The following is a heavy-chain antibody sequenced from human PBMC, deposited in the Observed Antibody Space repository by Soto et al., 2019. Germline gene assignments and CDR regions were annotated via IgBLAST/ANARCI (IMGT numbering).Heavy chain of an antibody. CDR1: GLNFSSHT. J-gene: IGHJ6*02. CDR2: VSRSTSAK. Sequence: GGSLRLSCVASGLNFSSHTVDWVRQAPGKGLEWVSSVSRSTSAKKYADSVKGRFTISRDKAKNSLDLQMNNLRVEDTAVYYCARDLGYGQEGHGMDVWGQGITVTVSS. CDR3: ARDLGYGQEGHGMDV. V-gene: IGHV3-48*01. D-gene: IGHD3-16*01.